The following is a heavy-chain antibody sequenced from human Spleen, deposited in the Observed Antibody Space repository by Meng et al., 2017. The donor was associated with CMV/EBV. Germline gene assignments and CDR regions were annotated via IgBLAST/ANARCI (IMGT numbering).Heavy chain of an antibody. J-gene: IGHJ3*02. V-gene: IGHV3-20*04. CDR2: ITWNGYST. CDR3: AREVTMLDTVDT. D-gene: IGHD3-10*02. Sequence: GESLKISCAASGFTFGDYGMNWVRQAPGKGLDWVSGITWNGYSTNYADSVKGRFTISRDNAKNSLYLQMNSLTAEDTALYFCAREVTMLDTVDTWGQGTMVTVSS. CDR1: GFTFGDYG.